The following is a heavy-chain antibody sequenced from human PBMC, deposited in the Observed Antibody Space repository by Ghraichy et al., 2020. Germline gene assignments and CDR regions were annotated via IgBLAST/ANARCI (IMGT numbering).Heavy chain of an antibody. V-gene: IGHV4-4*02. CDR1: GGSLNTTNC. CDR2: VFHSGKT. Sequence: SETLSLTCAVSGGSLNTTNCWSWVRQSPEKGLEWIGDVFHSGKTNYNPSLKSRVVISVDTSKNEFSLKLTSVSAADTAIYYCANSAVVVPGWLDPWGPGTLVTVSA. D-gene: IGHD4-23*01. J-gene: IGHJ5*02. CDR3: ANSAVVVPGWLDP.